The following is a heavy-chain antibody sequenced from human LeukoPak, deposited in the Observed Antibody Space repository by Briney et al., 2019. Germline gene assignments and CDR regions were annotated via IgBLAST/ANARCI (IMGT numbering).Heavy chain of an antibody. J-gene: IGHJ6*03. CDR3: ARKVHYYYYYMDV. Sequence: ASGKVACNASAYTITSYSTRWVRHDSGQGLEWMGWISAYNGNTNYAQKLQGRVTMTTDTSTSTAYMELRSLRSDDTAVYYCARKVHYYYYYMDVWGKGTTVTVSS. CDR1: AYTITSYS. CDR2: ISAYNGNT. V-gene: IGHV1-18*01.